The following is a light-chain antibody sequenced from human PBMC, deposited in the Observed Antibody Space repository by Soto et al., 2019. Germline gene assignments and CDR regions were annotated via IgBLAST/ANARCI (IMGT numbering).Light chain of an antibody. Sequence: EIVLTQSPGTLSLSPGEIATLSCSASQTVSNNYLAWCQQKPGQAPRLVIYGASNRATGIPDRFSASGSGTDFTLTISRLEPEDFAVYYCQQYISSPLTFGQGTKVDIK. CDR1: QTVSNNY. J-gene: IGKJ1*01. CDR3: QQYISSPLT. CDR2: GAS. V-gene: IGKV3-20*01.